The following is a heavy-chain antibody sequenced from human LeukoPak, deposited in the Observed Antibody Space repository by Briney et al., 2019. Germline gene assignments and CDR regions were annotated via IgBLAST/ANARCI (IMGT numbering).Heavy chain of an antibody. D-gene: IGHD2-8*01. Sequence: GGSLRLSCAASGFTVSSNYMSWVRQAPGKGLEWVSIIYSGGSTYYADSVKGRFTISRDNSKNTLYLQMSSLRAEDTAVYYCVINHMVYSYWGQGTLVTVSS. J-gene: IGHJ4*02. CDR2: IYSGGST. V-gene: IGHV3-53*05. CDR1: GFTVSSNY. CDR3: VINHMVYSY.